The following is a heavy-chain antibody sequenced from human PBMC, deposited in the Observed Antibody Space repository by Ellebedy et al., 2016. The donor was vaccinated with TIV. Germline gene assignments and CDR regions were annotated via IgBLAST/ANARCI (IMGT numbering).Heavy chain of an antibody. CDR2: IRPVDGGT. J-gene: IGHJ4*02. Sequence: ASVKVSCXASGYTFTNYYIHWVRQGPGEGLEWLGIIRPVDGGTNYARNFKGRVTMSSDTSTTTVFMELNSLRSEDTAIYYCVREFRGGFWDYWGLGTLVTVSS. CDR3: VREFRGGFWDY. D-gene: IGHD3-3*01. CDR1: GYTFTNYY. V-gene: IGHV1-46*01.